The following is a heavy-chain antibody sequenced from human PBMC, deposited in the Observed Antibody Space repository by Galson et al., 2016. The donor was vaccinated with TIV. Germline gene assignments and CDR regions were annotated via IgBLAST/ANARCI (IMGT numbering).Heavy chain of an antibody. Sequence: SLRLSCAASGFLFTEYYMSWIRQAPGKGLEWVSYISSSSSFRNYADSVKGRFTISRDNAKVYLQMNSLRAEDTAVYYCAKDQTNYVVAAGTSDFWGRGTLVTVSS. D-gene: IGHD2-2*01. CDR3: AKDQTNYVVAAGTSDF. CDR1: GFLFTEYY. CDR2: ISSSSSFR. V-gene: IGHV3-11*05. J-gene: IGHJ4*02.